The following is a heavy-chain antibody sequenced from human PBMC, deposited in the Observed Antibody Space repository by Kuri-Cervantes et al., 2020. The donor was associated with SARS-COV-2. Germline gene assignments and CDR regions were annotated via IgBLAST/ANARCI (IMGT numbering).Heavy chain of an antibody. CDR3: ARGAHDYYYYGMDV. J-gene: IGHJ6*02. CDR2: ISSSGSTI. CDR1: GFTFSDYY. Sequence: GESLKISCAASGFTFSDYYMSWIRQAPGKGLEWVSYISSSGSTIYYADSVKGRFTISRDNAKNSLYLQMHSLRAEDAAVYYCARGAHDYYYYGMDVWGQGTTVTVSS. V-gene: IGHV3-11*01.